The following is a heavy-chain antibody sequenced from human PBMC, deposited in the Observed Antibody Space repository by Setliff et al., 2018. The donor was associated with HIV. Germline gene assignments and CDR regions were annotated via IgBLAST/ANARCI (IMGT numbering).Heavy chain of an antibody. D-gene: IGHD2-21*02. CDR3: AREGDGIDY. Sequence: SETLSLTCAVSGGSISSNWWSWVRQSPGKGLEWIGEIYHSGSTHYNPSLQSRVTISVDASKNQISLKLTSVTAADTATYYCAREGDGIDYWGQGTLVTVSS. CDR1: GGSISSNW. J-gene: IGHJ4*02. CDR2: IYHSGST. V-gene: IGHV4-4*02.